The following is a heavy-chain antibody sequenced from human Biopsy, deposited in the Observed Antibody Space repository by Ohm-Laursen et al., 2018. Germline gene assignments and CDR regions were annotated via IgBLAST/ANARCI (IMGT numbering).Heavy chain of an antibody. CDR3: ASRPNCGGDCSSGFDY. D-gene: IGHD2-21*02. CDR2: IVVGGGNT. J-gene: IGHJ4*02. V-gene: IGHV1-58*02. CDR1: GFTFNRSA. Sequence: SVKVSCKASGFTFNRSAMQWVRQARGQRLEWIGWIVVGGGNTNYAQKFQERVTITRDMSASTAYMELSSLRSEDTAVYYCASRPNCGGDCSSGFDYWGQGTLVTVSS.